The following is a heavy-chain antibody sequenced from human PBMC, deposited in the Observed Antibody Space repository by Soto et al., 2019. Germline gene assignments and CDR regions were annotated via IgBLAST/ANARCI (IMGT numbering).Heavy chain of an antibody. J-gene: IGHJ4*02. Sequence: QITLKESGPTLVKPTQTLTLTCTFSGFSLSTSGVGVGWIRQPPGKALEWLPLTYWDDDKRYSPSLKSRLTXTXGTSKNKVVLTMTNMDPGDTATYHCAHRQRTVYFDYWGQGTLVTVSS. CDR2: TYWDDDK. CDR1: GFSLSTSGVG. CDR3: AHRQRTVYFDY. V-gene: IGHV2-5*02. D-gene: IGHD4-17*01.